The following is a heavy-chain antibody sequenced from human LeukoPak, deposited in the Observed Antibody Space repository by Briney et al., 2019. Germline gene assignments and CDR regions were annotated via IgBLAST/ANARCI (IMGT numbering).Heavy chain of an antibody. CDR2: IYYSGST. CDR3: AGTISYYMDV. V-gene: IGHV4-59*01. Sequence: QPSETLSLTCTVSGGSISSYYWSWIRQPPGKGLEWIGYIYYSGSTNYNPSLKSRVTISVDTSKNQFSLKLSSVTAADTAVYYCAGTISYYMDVWGKGTTVTVSS. D-gene: IGHD3-3*01. CDR1: GGSISSYY. J-gene: IGHJ6*03.